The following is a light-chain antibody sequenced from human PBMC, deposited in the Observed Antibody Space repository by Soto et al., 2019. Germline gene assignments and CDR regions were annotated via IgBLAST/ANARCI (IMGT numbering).Light chain of an antibody. J-gene: IGLJ3*02. CDR2: EVS. CDR3: RSYTSSSTLV. Sequence: QSALTQPPSVSGSPGQSVTISCTGTSSDVGSYNRVSWYQQPPGTAPKLMIYEVSNRPSGVPDRFSGSKSGNTASLTISGLQDEDEDDYYCRSYTSSSTLVFGGGTKLTVL. V-gene: IGLV2-18*02. CDR1: SSDVGSYNR.